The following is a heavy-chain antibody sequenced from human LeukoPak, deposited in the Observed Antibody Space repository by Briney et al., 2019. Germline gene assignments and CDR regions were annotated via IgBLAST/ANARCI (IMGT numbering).Heavy chain of an antibody. J-gene: IGHJ6*03. CDR1: GGSISSYY. V-gene: IGHV4-59*01. CDR2: IYYSGST. CDR3: ARGGGYYYYYYYYMDV. D-gene: IGHD3-22*01. Sequence: SETLSLTCTVSGGSISSYYWSWIRQPPGKGLEWIGYIYYSGSTNYNPSLKSRVTISVDTSKNQFSLKLSSVTAADTAVYYCARGGGYYYYYYYYMDVWGKGTTVTVFS.